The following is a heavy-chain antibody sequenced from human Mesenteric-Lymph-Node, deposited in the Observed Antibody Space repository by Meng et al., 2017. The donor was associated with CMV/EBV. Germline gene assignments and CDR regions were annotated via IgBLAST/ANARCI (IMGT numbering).Heavy chain of an antibody. CDR1: GFTVSSNY. J-gene: IGHJ4*02. D-gene: IGHD3-10*01. Sequence: GESLKISCAASGFTVSSNYMSWVRQAPGKGLEWVSVIFSGGSTYSADSVKGRFTISRDNSKNTLYLQMNSLRAEDTAVYYCAKGEVWFGELFGYWGQGTLVTVSS. V-gene: IGHV3-53*01. CDR3: AKGEVWFGELFGY. CDR2: IFSGGST.